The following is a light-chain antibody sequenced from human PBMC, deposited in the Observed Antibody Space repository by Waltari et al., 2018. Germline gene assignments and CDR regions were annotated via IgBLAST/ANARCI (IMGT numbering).Light chain of an antibody. V-gene: IGKV4-1*01. Sequence: DIVMTQSPDSLAGSLGERATINCESSLSLLYDFDNKNYLAGYQQKPGQPPKLLLHWASTLESGVPDRFSGSGSGTEFALTISSLQAEDVAVSYCQQYLRAPRTFGQGTALEIK. CDR2: WAS. CDR1: LSLLYDFDNKNY. CDR3: QQYLRAPRT. J-gene: IGKJ2*02.